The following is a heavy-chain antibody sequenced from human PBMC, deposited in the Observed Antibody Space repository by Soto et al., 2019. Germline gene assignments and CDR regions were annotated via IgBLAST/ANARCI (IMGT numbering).Heavy chain of an antibody. Sequence: ASETLSLTCTVSGGSISSGGYYWSWIRQHPGKGLEWIGYIYYSGTTYYKPSLKSRVTISVDTSKNQFSLKLRSVTAADTAVYYCARAENPYCGGDCYSKPFDYWGQGTPVTVSS. J-gene: IGHJ4*02. CDR3: ARAENPYCGGDCYSKPFDY. CDR1: GGSISSGGYY. CDR2: IYYSGTT. D-gene: IGHD2-21*02. V-gene: IGHV4-31*03.